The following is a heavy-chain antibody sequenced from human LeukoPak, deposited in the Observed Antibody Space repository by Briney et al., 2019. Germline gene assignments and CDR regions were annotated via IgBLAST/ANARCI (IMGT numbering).Heavy chain of an antibody. Sequence: GGSLRLSCAASGFTFSSYSMNWVRQAPGKGLEWVSYISSSSSTKYYADSVKGRFTISRDNAKNSLYLQMNSLRAEDTAVYYCASQRLYDILTGSFDIWGQGTMVTVSS. CDR2: ISSSSSTK. CDR3: ASQRLYDILTGSFDI. V-gene: IGHV3-48*01. D-gene: IGHD3-9*01. CDR1: GFTFSSYS. J-gene: IGHJ3*02.